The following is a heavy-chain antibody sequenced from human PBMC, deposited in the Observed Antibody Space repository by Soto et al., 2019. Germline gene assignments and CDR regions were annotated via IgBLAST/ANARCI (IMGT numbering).Heavy chain of an antibody. Sequence: DVQLLESGGGLVQPGGSLRLSCVASASIFNIFGMTWVRQAPGKGLEWVSGISVGGDSTYYADSVKGRFTISRDISKNTIYIQMNSLRVEDTAVYYCGIDPRGPDYWGKGTLVTVSS. CDR2: ISVGGDST. CDR3: GIDPRGPDY. J-gene: IGHJ4*02. V-gene: IGHV3-23*01. CDR1: ASIFNIFG. D-gene: IGHD3-16*01.